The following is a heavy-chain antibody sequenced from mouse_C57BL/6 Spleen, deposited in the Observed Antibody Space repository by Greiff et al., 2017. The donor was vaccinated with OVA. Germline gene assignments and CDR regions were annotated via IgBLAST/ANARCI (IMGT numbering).Heavy chain of an antibody. J-gene: IGHJ2*01. CDR2: INPYNGGT. D-gene: IGHD3-1*01. Sequence: VQLKESGPVLVKPGASVKMSCKASGYTFTDYYMNWVKQSHGKSLEWIGVINPYNGGTSYNQKFKGKATLTVDKSSSTAYMELNSLTSEDSAVYYCARRESGYSLDYWGQGTTLTVSS. CDR1: GYTFTDYY. CDR3: ARRESGYSLDY. V-gene: IGHV1-19*01.